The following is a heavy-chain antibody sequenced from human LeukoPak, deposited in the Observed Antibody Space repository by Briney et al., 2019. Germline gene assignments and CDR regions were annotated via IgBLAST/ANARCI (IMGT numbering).Heavy chain of an antibody. J-gene: IGHJ6*03. V-gene: IGHV4-61*02. CDR2: IYTSGST. D-gene: IGHD3-10*01. CDR1: GGSISSGSYY. CDR3: ARDYGSGSYYKVNSDVGYYYYMDV. Sequence: PSETLSLTCTVSGGSISSGSYYWSWIRQPAGKGLEWIGRIYTSGSTNYNPSLKSRVTISVDTSKNQFSLKLSSVTAADTAVYYCARDYGSGSYYKVNSDVGYYYYMDVWGKGTTVTISS.